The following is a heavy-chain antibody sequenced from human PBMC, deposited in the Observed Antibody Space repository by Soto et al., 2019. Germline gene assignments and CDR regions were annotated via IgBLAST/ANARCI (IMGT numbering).Heavy chain of an antibody. D-gene: IGHD3-16*01. V-gene: IGHV5-51*01. CDR2: IYPGDSDT. J-gene: IGHJ4*02. Sequence: PGESLKISCNGSGYIFTNYWIGWVRQMPGKGLEWMGIIYPGDSDTRYSPSFQGQVTISADKSISTAYLQWSSLKASDTAMYFCSCRARGNWAFDYCGQRTQVTVSA. CDR1: GYIFTNYW. CDR3: SCRARGNWAFDY.